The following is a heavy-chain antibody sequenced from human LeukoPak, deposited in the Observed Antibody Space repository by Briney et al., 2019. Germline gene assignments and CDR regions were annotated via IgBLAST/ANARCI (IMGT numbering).Heavy chain of an antibody. V-gene: IGHV1-18*01. D-gene: IGHD2-2*01. Sequence: ASVKVSCKASGYTFTSYGISWVRQAPGQGLEWMGWISAYNGNTNYARKLQGRVTMTTDTSTSTAYMELRSLRSDDTAVYYCVNVKLLSGAFDIWGQGTMVTVSS. CDR2: ISAYNGNT. CDR1: GYTFTSYG. CDR3: VNVKLLSGAFDI. J-gene: IGHJ3*02.